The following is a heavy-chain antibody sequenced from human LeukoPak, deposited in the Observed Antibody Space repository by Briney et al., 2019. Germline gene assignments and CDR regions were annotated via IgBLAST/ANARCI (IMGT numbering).Heavy chain of an antibody. Sequence: GGSLRLSCAASGFTFNSYAMSWVRQAPEEGLEWVATISGSGGGTYYADSVKGRFTISRDDSKNTLYLQMNSLRAEDTAVYYCAKDLGRYRNNYFDYWGQGTLVTVSS. D-gene: IGHD1-26*01. CDR3: AKDLGRYRNNYFDY. CDR1: GFTFNSYA. CDR2: ISGSGGGT. J-gene: IGHJ4*02. V-gene: IGHV3-23*01.